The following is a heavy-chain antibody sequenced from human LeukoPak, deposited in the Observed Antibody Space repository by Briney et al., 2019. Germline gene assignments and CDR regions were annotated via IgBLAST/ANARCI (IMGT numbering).Heavy chain of an antibody. Sequence: GGSLRLSCAASGFTFSRNGMHWVRQAPGKGLEWVSYISSSGSTIYYADSVKGRFTISRDNAKNSLYLQMNSLRAEDTAVYYCARGAAMVYYFDYWGQGTLVTVSS. D-gene: IGHD5-18*01. CDR1: GFTFSRNG. CDR3: ARGAAMVYYFDY. V-gene: IGHV3-48*03. J-gene: IGHJ4*02. CDR2: ISSSGSTI.